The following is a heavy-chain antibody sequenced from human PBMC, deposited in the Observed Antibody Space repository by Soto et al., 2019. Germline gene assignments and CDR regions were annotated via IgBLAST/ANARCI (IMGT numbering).Heavy chain of an antibody. J-gene: IGHJ6*02. CDR2: IYYSGST. V-gene: IGHV4-59*01. CDR3: ARDLRRFLDSGFYGMDV. Sequence: PSETLSLTCTVSGGSISSYYWSWIRQPPGKGLEWIGYIYYSGSTNYNPSLKSRVTVSVDTSKNQFSLKLSSVTAADTAVYYCARDLRRFLDSGFYGMDVWGQGTTVTVSS. D-gene: IGHD3-3*01. CDR1: GGSISSYY.